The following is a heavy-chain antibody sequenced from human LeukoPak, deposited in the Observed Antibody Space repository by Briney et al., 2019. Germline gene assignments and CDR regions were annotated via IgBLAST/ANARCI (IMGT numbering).Heavy chain of an antibody. J-gene: IGHJ4*02. CDR2: IAHSGTT. Sequence: SETLSLTCIVSGGSISRYSWNWIRQSPGKGLEWVGYIAHSGTTSYKSSFKSRVTISVDTSKNQLSLRLTSVTAADTAVYYCARWDDSAWAFGNWGPGTLVTVSS. CDR1: GGSISRYS. CDR3: ARWDDSAWAFGN. V-gene: IGHV4-59*08. D-gene: IGHD6-19*01.